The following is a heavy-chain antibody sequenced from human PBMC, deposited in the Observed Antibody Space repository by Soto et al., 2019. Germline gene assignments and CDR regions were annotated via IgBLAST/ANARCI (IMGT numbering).Heavy chain of an antibody. CDR3: ASVSPYSGSGPLDY. J-gene: IGHJ4*02. CDR1: GFTFSSDW. V-gene: IGHV3-74*01. CDR2: NNSDGSST. D-gene: IGHD3-10*01. Sequence: EVQLVESGGGLVQPGGSLRLSCAASGFTFSSDWMHWVRQAPGTGLVWVSRNNSDGSSTSYADSVKGRFTIYRDNAKNTLYLQMNSLRAEDTAVYYCASVSPYSGSGPLDYWGQGTLVTVSS.